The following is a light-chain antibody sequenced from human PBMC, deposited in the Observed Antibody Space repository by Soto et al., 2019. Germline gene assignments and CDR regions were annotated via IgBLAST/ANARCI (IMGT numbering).Light chain of an antibody. J-gene: IGKJ1*01. Sequence: EIVLTQSPGTLSLSPGERATLSCRASEPVSKSFLAWYEQKRGQAPRLLIYGASTRATGVPDRFSGSRSWTNFTPITREIEPEDFAVYYCQLYHWSLTWTFGPGTKVDIK. CDR3: QLYHWSLTWT. CDR1: EPVSKSF. CDR2: GAS. V-gene: IGKV3-20*01.